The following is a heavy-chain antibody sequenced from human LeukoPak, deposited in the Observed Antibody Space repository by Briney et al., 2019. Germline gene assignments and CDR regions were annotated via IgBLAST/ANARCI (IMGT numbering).Heavy chain of an antibody. CDR3: ARTNHWGDAFEI. D-gene: IGHD2-8*01. J-gene: IGHJ3*02. Sequence: VASVKVSCKASGYTFTSYGIIWVRQAPGQGLEWMGWIGPYNGNTNYAQKFQGRVTMTTDTSTSTAYMELRSLRSDDTAVYYCARTNHWGDAFEIWGQGTMVTVSS. CDR2: IGPYNGNT. CDR1: GYTFTSYG. V-gene: IGHV1-18*04.